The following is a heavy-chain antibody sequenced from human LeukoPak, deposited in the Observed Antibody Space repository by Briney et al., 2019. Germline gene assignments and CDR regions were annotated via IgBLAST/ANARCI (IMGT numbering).Heavy chain of an antibody. J-gene: IGHJ5*02. CDR3: ARAGDSWFDP. CDR1: GGSFSGYY. V-gene: IGHV4-34*01. CDR2: INHSGST. Sequence: SETLSLTCAVYGGSFSGYYWSWIRQPPGKGLEWIGEINHSGSTYYNPSLKSRVTISVDTSKNQFSLKLSSVTAADTAVYYCARAGDSWFDPWGQGTLVTVSS. D-gene: IGHD1-26*01.